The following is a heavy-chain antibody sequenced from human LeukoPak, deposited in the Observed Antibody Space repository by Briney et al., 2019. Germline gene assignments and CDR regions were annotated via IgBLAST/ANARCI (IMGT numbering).Heavy chain of an antibody. V-gene: IGHV3-30*02. J-gene: IGHJ4*02. CDR2: IRYDGSNK. CDR1: GFTFSSYG. CDR3: ATSGGIVGATTSDY. Sequence: GGSLRLSCAASGFTFSSYGMHWVRQAPGKGLEWVAFIRYDGSNKYYADSVKGRFTISRDNSKNTLYLQMNSLRAEDTAVYYCATSGGIVGATTSDYWGQGTPVTVSS. D-gene: IGHD1-26*01.